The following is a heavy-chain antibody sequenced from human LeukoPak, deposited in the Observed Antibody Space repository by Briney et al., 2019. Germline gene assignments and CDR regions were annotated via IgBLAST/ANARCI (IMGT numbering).Heavy chain of an antibody. J-gene: IGHJ3*02. Sequence: SETLSLTCTGSGGSISSSSYYWGWIRQPPGKGLEWIGSIYYSGSTYYNPSLESRVTISVDTSKNQFSLKLSSVTAADTAVYYCARHGVATVNAFDIWGQGTMVTVSS. D-gene: IGHD4-11*01. CDR2: IYYSGST. V-gene: IGHV4-39*01. CDR3: ARHGVATVNAFDI. CDR1: GGSISSSSYY.